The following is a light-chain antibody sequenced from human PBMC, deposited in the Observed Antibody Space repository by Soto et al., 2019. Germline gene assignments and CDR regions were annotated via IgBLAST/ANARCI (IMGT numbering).Light chain of an antibody. Sequence: DIQLTQSPSTLSASIGDRVTITCRASQSVDHWLAWYQQKPGEAPKLLISRTSTLQSGVPSRFSGSGSGTEFTLTISGLQPDDFATYYCQQYSHYSRTFGQGTTVDIK. V-gene: IGKV1-5*03. J-gene: IGKJ1*01. CDR3: QQYSHYSRT. CDR2: RTS. CDR1: QSVDHW.